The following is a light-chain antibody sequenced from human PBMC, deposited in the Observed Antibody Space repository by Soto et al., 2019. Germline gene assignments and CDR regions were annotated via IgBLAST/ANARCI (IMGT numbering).Light chain of an antibody. V-gene: IGLV1-40*01. CDR2: GNT. Sequence: QSVLTQPPSMSGAPGQRVTISCTGGSSNIGAGFAVHWYQQLPGKAPTLLIYGNTNRPSGVPDRFSGSKSATSASLAITGLQAEDEAYYYCQSYDTPLSGPFVVFGGGTKLTVL. J-gene: IGLJ2*01. CDR3: QSYDTPLSGPFVV. CDR1: SSNIGAGFA.